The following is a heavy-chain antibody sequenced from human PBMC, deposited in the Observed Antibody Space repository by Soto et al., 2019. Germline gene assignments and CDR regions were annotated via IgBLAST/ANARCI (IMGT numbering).Heavy chain of an antibody. CDR1: GFTFSSYS. D-gene: IGHD6-19*01. CDR3: ARVAGTYYYYGMDV. V-gene: IGHV3-48*02. CDR2: ISSSSSTI. Sequence: GGSLRLSXAASGFTFSSYSMNWVRQAPGKGLEWVSYISSSSSTIYYADSVKGRFTISRDNAKNSLYLQMNSLRDEDTAVYYCARVAGTYYYYGMDVWGQGTTVTVSS. J-gene: IGHJ6*02.